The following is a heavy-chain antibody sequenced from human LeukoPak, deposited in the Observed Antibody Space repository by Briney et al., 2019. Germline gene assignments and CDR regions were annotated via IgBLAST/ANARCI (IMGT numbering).Heavy chain of an antibody. V-gene: IGHV3-23*01. CDR3: AKDPPGYSSGWYDAFDI. Sequence: GGSLRLSCAASGFTFSSYAMSWVRQAPGKGLEWVSAISGSGGGTYYADSVKGRFTISRDNSKNTLYLQMNSLRAEDTAVYYCAKDPPGYSSGWYDAFDIWGQGTMVTVSS. J-gene: IGHJ3*02. CDR2: ISGSGGGT. CDR1: GFTFSSYA. D-gene: IGHD6-19*01.